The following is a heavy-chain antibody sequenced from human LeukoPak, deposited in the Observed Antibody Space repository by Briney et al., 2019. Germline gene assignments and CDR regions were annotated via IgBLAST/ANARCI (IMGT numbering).Heavy chain of an antibody. Sequence: GASVKVSCKVSGYTLTELSMHWVRQAPGKGLEWMGGFDPEDGETIYAQKFQGRVTMTEDTSTDTAYMELSSLRSEDTAVYYCATDVAGSYYKPYFDYWGQGTLATVSS. CDR3: ATDVAGSYYKPYFDY. V-gene: IGHV1-24*01. D-gene: IGHD3-10*01. CDR1: GYTLTELS. J-gene: IGHJ4*02. CDR2: FDPEDGET.